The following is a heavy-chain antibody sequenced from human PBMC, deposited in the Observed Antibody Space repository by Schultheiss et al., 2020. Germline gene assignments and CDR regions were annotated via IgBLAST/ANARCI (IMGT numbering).Heavy chain of an antibody. Sequence: GGSLRLSCVASGFTFSSYAISWVRQAPGKGLEWVSTVSASGGSTYYADSVKGRFTISKDNSRNTLYLQMNSLRAEDTAVYYCAKTGVINTYFDYWGQGTLVTVSS. J-gene: IGHJ4*02. D-gene: IGHD3-10*01. V-gene: IGHV3-23*01. CDR3: AKTGVINTYFDY. CDR1: GFTFSSYA. CDR2: VSASGGST.